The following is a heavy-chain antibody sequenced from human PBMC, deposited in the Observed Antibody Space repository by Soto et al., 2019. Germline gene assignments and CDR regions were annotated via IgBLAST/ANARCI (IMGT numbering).Heavy chain of an antibody. CDR1: GYNFPTYW. CDR3: ARVTSDHRDDAYCYDCLDD. J-gene: IGHJ4*02. CDR2: FYPGDSDN. Sequence: PGESLKIPCKGSGYNFPTYWIAWVRQMPGKGLEWMGIFYPGDSDNRYSTPFQGQVTIPGDKSIRTAYLQWSHLKASDTAIYYCARVTSDHRDDAYCYDCLDDWGPGTLVTVSS. V-gene: IGHV5-51*01. D-gene: IGHD5-18*01.